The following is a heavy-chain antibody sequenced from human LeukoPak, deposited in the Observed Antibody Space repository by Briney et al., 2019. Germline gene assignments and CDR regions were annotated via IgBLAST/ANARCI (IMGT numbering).Heavy chain of an antibody. Sequence: GGSLRLSCSASGFPFSSYAMHWVRQAPGKGLEYVSAISDSGGSTYYADSVKGRFTISRDNSKNTLYLQMSSLRAEDTAVYFCVRGYSFGPYGMDVWGQGTSVTVSS. CDR3: VRGYSFGPYGMDV. J-gene: IGHJ6*02. D-gene: IGHD2-15*01. V-gene: IGHV3-64D*09. CDR1: GFPFSSYA. CDR2: ISDSGGST.